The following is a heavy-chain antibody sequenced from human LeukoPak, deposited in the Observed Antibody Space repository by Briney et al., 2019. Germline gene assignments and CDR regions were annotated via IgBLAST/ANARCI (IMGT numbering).Heavy chain of an antibody. D-gene: IGHD5-24*01. V-gene: IGHV1-2*02. CDR3: ARSSTIPRFNRFDP. CDR2: INPNSGGT. Sequence: GASVKVSCKASGYTFTGYYMHWLRQAPGQGLEWMGWINPNSGGTDYAQKFQGRVTMTRDTSISTAYMELSGLRSDDTAVYFCARSSTIPRFNRFDPWGQGTLVTV. CDR1: GYTFTGYY. J-gene: IGHJ5*02.